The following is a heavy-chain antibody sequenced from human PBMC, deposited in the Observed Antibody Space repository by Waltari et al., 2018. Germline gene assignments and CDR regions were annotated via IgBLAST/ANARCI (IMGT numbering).Heavy chain of an antibody. J-gene: IGHJ6*02. V-gene: IGHV3-53*04. CDR2: IYSGGTT. CDR3: AREYYYYYHGMDV. CDR1: GFRDWSHY. Sequence: EGQLVASGGVLVQPGGSLRLSCAASGFRDWSHYMRWVRQAPGKGLEWLSVIYSGGTTHYADSVRGRFTISRHNSNNTLYLQMNILRPEDTAVYYCAREYYYYYHGMDVWGQGTTVTVS.